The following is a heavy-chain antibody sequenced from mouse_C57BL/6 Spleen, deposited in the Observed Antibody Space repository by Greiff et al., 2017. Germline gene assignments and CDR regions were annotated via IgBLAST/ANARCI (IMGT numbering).Heavy chain of an antibody. CDR2: IDPSDSYT. J-gene: IGHJ2*01. Sequence: VQLQQPGAELVMPGASVKLSCKASGYTFTSYWMHWVKQRPGQGLEWIGEIDPSDSYTNYNQKFKGKSTLTVDKSSSTAYMQLSSLTSEDSAVYYCARSYYGSSYGVYWGQGTTLTVSS. V-gene: IGHV1-69*01. CDR3: ARSYYGSSYGVY. D-gene: IGHD1-1*01. CDR1: GYTFTSYW.